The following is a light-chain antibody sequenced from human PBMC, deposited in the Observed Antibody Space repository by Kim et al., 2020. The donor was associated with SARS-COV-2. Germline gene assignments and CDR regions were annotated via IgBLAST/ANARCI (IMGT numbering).Light chain of an antibody. CDR3: QVWDSSTVV. CDR1: NIGSKN. CDR2: RDS. J-gene: IGLJ2*01. Sequence: VALGQTARITCGGNNIGSKNVHWYQQKPGQAPVLVIYRDSNRPSGIPERFSGSNSGNTATLTISRAQAGDEADYYCQVWDSSTVVFGGGTHLTVL. V-gene: IGLV3-9*01.